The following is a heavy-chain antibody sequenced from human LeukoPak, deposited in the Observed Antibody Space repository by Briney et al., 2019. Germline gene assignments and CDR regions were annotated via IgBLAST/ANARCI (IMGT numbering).Heavy chain of an antibody. J-gene: IGHJ4*02. Sequence: SVKVSCKASGGTFSSYAISWVRQAPGQGLEWMGGIIPIFGTANYAQKFQGRVTITTDGSTSTAYMELSSLRSEDTAVYYCARASEYYYDSSGYPEGFPFDYWGQGTLVTVSS. CDR3: ARASEYYYDSSGYPEGFPFDY. D-gene: IGHD3-22*01. V-gene: IGHV1-69*05. CDR1: GGTFSSYA. CDR2: IIPIFGTA.